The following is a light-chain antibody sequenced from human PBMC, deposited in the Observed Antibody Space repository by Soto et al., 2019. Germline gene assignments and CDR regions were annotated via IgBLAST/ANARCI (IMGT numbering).Light chain of an antibody. CDR3: QQSYSTPRT. Sequence: IQMTQSPSSLSAYVGDRVRMNCRASQSISSYLNWYQQKPGKAPKLLIYAASSLQSGVPSRFSGSGSGTDFTLTISSLQPEDFATYYCQQSYSTPRTFGQGTKVDI. J-gene: IGKJ1*01. CDR2: AAS. V-gene: IGKV1-39*01. CDR1: QSISSY.